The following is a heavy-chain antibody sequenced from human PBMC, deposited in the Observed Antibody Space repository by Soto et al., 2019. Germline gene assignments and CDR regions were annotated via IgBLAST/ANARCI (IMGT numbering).Heavy chain of an antibody. CDR2: ISAYKGNT. CDR3: AREGYYGSGSADY. D-gene: IGHD3-10*01. J-gene: IGHJ4*02. CDR1: GYTFNRYG. V-gene: IGHV1-18*01. Sequence: QVQLVQSGAEVKKPGASVKVSCKASGYTFNRYGISWVRQPPGQGLEWTGRISAYKGNTTYAQKFQGRVTMTTDTSTSKAYMELRSLRSDDTAVYYCAREGYYGSGSADYWGQGTLVTVSS.